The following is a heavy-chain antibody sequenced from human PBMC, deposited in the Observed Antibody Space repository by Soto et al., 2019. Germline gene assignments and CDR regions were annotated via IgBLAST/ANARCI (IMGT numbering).Heavy chain of an antibody. CDR2: IYYSGST. J-gene: IGHJ5*02. Sequence: PSETLSLTCTVSGGSISSGGYYWSWIRQHPGKGLEWIGYIYYSGSTYYNPSLKSRVTISVDTSKNQFSLKLSSVTAADTAVYYCARDSSSWYYNWFDPWGQGTLVIVSS. CDR1: GGSISSGGYY. D-gene: IGHD6-13*01. CDR3: ARDSSSWYYNWFDP. V-gene: IGHV4-31*03.